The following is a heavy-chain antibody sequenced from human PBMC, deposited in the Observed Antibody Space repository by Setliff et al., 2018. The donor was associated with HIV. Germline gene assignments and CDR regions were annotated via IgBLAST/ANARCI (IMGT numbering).Heavy chain of an antibody. CDR1: GYIFSDYY. V-gene: IGHV1-2*06. J-gene: IGHJ4*02. Sequence: ASVKVSCKASGYIFSDYYIHWVRQTPGQGLEWMGRINPNSGATDHAQKFQGRVSITRDTSASTAYMELSSLRSEDTAVYYCARDGAGSSWDAFFDYWGQGTLVTVSS. CDR3: ARDGAGSSWDAFFDY. CDR2: INPNSGAT. D-gene: IGHD6-13*01.